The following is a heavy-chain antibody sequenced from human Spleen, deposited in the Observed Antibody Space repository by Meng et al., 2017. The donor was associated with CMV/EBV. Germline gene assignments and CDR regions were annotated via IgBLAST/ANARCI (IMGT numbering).Heavy chain of an antibody. CDR1: GFTFNSYS. D-gene: IGHD1-1*01. CDR2: ISSSSYI. Sequence: GESLKISCVVSGFTFNSYSMTWVRQAPGKGLEWVSSISSSSYIYYADSVKGRFTISRDNAKNSLYLQMNSLRAEDTAVYCCARRETGTTSYFDYWGQGTLVTVSS. V-gene: IGHV3-21*01. CDR3: ARRETGTTSYFDY. J-gene: IGHJ4*02.